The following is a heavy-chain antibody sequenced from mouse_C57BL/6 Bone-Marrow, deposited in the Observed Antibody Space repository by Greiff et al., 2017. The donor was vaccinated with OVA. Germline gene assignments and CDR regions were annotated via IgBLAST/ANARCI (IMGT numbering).Heavy chain of an antibody. CDR1: GYTFTSYW. Sequence: QAQLQQPGAELVRPGSSVKLSCKASGYTFTSYWMHWVKQRPIQGLEWIGNIDPSDSETHYNQKFKDKATLTVDKSSSTAYMQLSSLTSEDSAVYYCARGGYDYDGFAYWGQGTLVTVSA. CDR2: IDPSDSET. J-gene: IGHJ3*01. V-gene: IGHV1-52*01. CDR3: ARGGYDYDGFAY. D-gene: IGHD2-4*01.